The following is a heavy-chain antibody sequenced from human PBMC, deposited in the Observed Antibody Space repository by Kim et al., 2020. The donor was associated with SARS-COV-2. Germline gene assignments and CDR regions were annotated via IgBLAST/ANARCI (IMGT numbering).Heavy chain of an antibody. V-gene: IGHV4-39*01. CDR3: ARQSRGGYCSSTSCYGEDY. D-gene: IGHD2-2*01. CDR2: IYYSGST. Sequence: SETLSLTCTVSGGSISSSSYYWGWIRQPPGKGLEWIGSIYYSGSTYYNPSLKSRVTISVDTSKNQFSLKLSSVTAADTAVYYCARQSRGGYCSSTSCYGEDYWGQGTLVTVSS. J-gene: IGHJ4*02. CDR1: GGSISSSSYY.